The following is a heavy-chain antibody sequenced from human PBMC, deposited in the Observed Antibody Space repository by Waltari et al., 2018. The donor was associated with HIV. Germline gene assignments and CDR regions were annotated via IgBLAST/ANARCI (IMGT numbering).Heavy chain of an antibody. V-gene: IGHV3-53*01. D-gene: IGHD3-16*01. Sequence: EAQLVESGGDLIQSGGTLRLSCAASGFTFSGNYMSWVRQAPGRGVEWVSILYSGGSTYYRDSVKGRFTISRDNSKNTLYLQMNILRAEDTAVYYCARARWGSAGFEGFDYWGQGTLVTVSS. J-gene: IGHJ4*02. CDR2: LYSGGST. CDR3: ARARWGSAGFEGFDY. CDR1: GFTFSGNY.